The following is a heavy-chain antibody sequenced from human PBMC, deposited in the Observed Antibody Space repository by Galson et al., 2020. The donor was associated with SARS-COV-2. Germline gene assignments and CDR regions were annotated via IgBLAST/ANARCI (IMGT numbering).Heavy chain of an antibody. D-gene: IGHD3-10*01. CDR3: TRDLGRWFGDYYYNGMDV. CDR1: GFTFGDYA. V-gene: IGHV3-49*03. CDR2: IRSKTYGETR. Sequence: GESLKISCTTSGFTFGDYAMSWFRQAPGKGLEWVGFIRSKTYGETREYAASVKGRFTISRDESRSIAHLLMDSLKIEDTAVYYCTRDLGRWFGDYYYNGMDVWGQGTTVTVSS. J-gene: IGHJ6*02.